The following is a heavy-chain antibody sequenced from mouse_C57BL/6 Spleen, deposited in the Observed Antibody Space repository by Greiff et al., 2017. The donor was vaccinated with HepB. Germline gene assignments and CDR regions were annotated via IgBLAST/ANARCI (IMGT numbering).Heavy chain of an antibody. D-gene: IGHD2-4*01. Sequence: EVQLQQSGPELVKPGASVKISCKASGYTFTDYYMNWVKQSHGKSLEWIGDINPNNGGTSYNQKFKGKATLTVDKSSSTAYMELRSLTSEDSAVYYCARGDYDPWYFDVWGTGTTVTVSS. V-gene: IGHV1-26*01. J-gene: IGHJ1*03. CDR3: ARGDYDPWYFDV. CDR1: GYTFTDYY. CDR2: INPNNGGT.